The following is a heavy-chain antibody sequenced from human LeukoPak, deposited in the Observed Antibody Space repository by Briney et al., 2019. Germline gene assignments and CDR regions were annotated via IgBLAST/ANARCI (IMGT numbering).Heavy chain of an antibody. CDR2: IVVGSGNT. CDR3: ARDPGIAVAVTNWFDP. V-gene: IGHV1-58*01. CDR1: GFTFTSSA. Sequence: ASVKVSCKASGFTFTSSAVQWVRQARGQRLEWIGWIVVGSGNTNYAQKFQERVTVTRDMSTSTAYMELRSLRSDDTAVYYCARDPGIAVAVTNWFDPWGQGTLVTVSS. J-gene: IGHJ5*02. D-gene: IGHD6-19*01.